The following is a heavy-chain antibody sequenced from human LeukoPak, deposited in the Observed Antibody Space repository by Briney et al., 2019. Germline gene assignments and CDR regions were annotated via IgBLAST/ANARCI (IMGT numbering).Heavy chain of an antibody. CDR3: ARDGEGTSPSFFDY. CDR1: GFTFSGYS. V-gene: IGHV3-21*01. Sequence: PGGSLRLSCAASGFTFSGYSLNWVRQAPGKGLEWFSSISSGSGYIYYADSVKGRFTISRDNAKTSLYLQMNSLRAEDTAVYYCARDGEGTSPSFFDYWGLGTLVTVSA. J-gene: IGHJ4*02. CDR2: ISSGSGYI. D-gene: IGHD3-10*01.